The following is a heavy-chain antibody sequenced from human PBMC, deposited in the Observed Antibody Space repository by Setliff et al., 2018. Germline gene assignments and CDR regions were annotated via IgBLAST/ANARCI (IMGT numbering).Heavy chain of an antibody. D-gene: IGHD1-26*01. CDR3: ARSPPNRGVGQGHHMDV. Sequence: ASVKVSCKASGYIFNTFGISWVRRAPGQGLEWIGWISPYNGDTKYAQKRKDRVTMTTDTSTSTAFLGGRSLGSDDTAVYYCARSPPNRGVGQGHHMDVWGKGTTVTVSS. V-gene: IGHV1-18*01. CDR1: GYIFNTFG. CDR2: ISPYNGDT. J-gene: IGHJ6*03.